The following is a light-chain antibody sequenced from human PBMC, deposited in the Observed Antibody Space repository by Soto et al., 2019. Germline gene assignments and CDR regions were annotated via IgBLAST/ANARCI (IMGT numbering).Light chain of an antibody. CDR2: EVT. J-gene: IGLJ1*01. CDR3: HSYAGSSSYV. V-gene: IGLV2-23*02. Sequence: QSVLTHPASVSGSPGQSITISCTGSSSDVGIYNLVSWYQQHPGKAPKLMISEVTKLPSGASNRCSGSKSANTASLTVSRLQVEDEADYYCHSYAGSSSYVFGTGNKVTVL. CDR1: SSDVGIYNL.